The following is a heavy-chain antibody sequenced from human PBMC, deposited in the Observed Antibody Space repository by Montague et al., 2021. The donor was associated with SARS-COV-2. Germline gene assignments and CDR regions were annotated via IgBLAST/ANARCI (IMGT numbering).Heavy chain of an antibody. CDR2: ISDSGST. CDR1: GTSITSYY. V-gene: IGHV4-59*01. D-gene: IGHD3-10*01. CDR3: ARGCLSYFGAGSHCYGMDV. J-gene: IGHJ6*02. Sequence: SETLSLTCRVSGTSITSYYWNWIRQPPGKGLEWIGYISDSGSTNYNPSLKSRVTMSVDTSKNQMSLKLTSVTAADTAVYYCARGCLSYFGAGSHCYGMDVWGQGTTVTVSS.